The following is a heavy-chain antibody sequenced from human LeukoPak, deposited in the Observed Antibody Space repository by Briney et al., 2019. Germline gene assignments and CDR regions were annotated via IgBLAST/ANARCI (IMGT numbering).Heavy chain of an antibody. CDR2: INSDGSST. V-gene: IGHV3-74*01. CDR1: GFTFSSYW. D-gene: IGHD3-9*01. Sequence: GGSLRLSCAASGFTFSSYWMHWVRQAPGKGLVWVSRINSDGSSTSYADSVKGRFTISRDNAKNTLYLQMNSLRAEDTAVYYCARDMYDILTGYYFYYYYGMDVWGQGTTVTVSS. CDR3: ARDMYDILTGYYFYYYYGMDV. J-gene: IGHJ6*02.